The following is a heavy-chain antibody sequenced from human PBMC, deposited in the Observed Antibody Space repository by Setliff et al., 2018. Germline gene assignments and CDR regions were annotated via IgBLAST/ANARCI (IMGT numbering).Heavy chain of an antibody. V-gene: IGHV1-46*01. J-gene: IGHJ4*02. CDR3: AKDTHYYASSGYYCFDY. CDR2: INPSGGYA. D-gene: IGHD3-22*01. CDR1: GYTFTTYT. Sequence: ASVKVSCKASGYTFTTYTMNWVRQAPGQGLEWMGIINPSGGYANYAQKFQGRVTMTRDTSTSTVYMELNSLRTEDTAVYYCAKDTHYYASSGYYCFDYWGQGTLVTVSS.